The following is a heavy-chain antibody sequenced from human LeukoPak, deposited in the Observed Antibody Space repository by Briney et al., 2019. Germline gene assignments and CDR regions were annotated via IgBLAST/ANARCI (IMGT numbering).Heavy chain of an antibody. D-gene: IGHD2-15*01. J-gene: IGHJ6*02. V-gene: IGHV1-8*01. CDR1: GYTFTSYD. CDR3: ARGWPSGSGRPVYYYYGMDV. CDR2: MIPNSGNT. Sequence: ASVKVSCKASGYTFTSYDINWVRQATGQGLEWMGWMIPNSGNTGYAQKFQGRVTMTRNTSISTAYMELSSLRSEDTAVYYCARGWPSGSGRPVYYYYGMDVWGQGTTVTVSS.